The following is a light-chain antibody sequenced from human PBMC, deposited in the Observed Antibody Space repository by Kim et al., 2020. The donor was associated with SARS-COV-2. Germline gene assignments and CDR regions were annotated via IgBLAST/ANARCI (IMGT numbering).Light chain of an antibody. V-gene: IGKV3-15*01. CDR1: QTVGTN. J-gene: IGKJ1*01. CDR3: QQYNNSPWT. CDR2: GAS. Sequence: DTVMTQSPVTLSVSPGERATLSCRASQTVGTNLAWYQHKPGQAPRLLIYGASTRATDIPARLSGSGSGTEFTLIISSLQSEDSALYYCQQYNNSPWTFGQGTKVDIK.